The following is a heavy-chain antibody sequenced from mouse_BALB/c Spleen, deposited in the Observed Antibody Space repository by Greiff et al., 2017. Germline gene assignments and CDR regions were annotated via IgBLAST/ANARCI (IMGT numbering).Heavy chain of an antibody. J-gene: IGHJ4*01. V-gene: IGHV3-2*02. CDR3: ATTMITNYAMDY. CDR2: ISYSGST. CDR1: GYSITSDYA. D-gene: IGHD2-4*01. Sequence: EVKLQESGPGLVKPSQSLSLTCTVTGYSITSDYAWNWIRQFPGNKLEWMGYISYSGSTSYNPSLKSRISITRDTSKNQFFLQLNSVTTEDTATYYCATTMITNYAMDYWGQGTSVTVSS.